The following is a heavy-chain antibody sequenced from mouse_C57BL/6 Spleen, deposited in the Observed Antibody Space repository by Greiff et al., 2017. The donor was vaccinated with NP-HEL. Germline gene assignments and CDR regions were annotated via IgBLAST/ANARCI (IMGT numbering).Heavy chain of an antibody. V-gene: IGHV14-2*01. Sequence: VQLQQSGAELVKPGASVKLSCTASGFNIKDYYMHWVKQRTEQGLEWIGRIDPEAGETKYAPKFQGKATITADTSSNTAYLQLRSLTSEDTAVYYCARGCYYDPWFAYWGQGTLVTVSA. CDR2: IDPEAGET. CDR3: ARGCYYDPWFAY. D-gene: IGHD2-4*01. CDR1: GFNIKDYY. J-gene: IGHJ3*01.